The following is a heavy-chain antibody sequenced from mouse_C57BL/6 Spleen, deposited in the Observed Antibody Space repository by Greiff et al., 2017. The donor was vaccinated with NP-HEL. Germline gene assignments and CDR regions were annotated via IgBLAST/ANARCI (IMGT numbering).Heavy chain of an antibody. Sequence: EVQLQQSGTVLARPGASVKMSCKTSGYTFTSYWMHWVKQRPGQGLEWIGAIYPGNSDTSYNQKFKGKAKLTAVTSASTAYMELSSLTNEDSAVYYCTTHYYGSSYGDYWGQGTTLTVSS. CDR2: IYPGNSDT. D-gene: IGHD1-1*01. V-gene: IGHV1-5*01. J-gene: IGHJ2*01. CDR1: GYTFTSYW. CDR3: TTHYYGSSYGDY.